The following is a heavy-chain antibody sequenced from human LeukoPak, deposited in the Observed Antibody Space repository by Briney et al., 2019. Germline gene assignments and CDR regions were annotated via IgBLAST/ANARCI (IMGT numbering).Heavy chain of an antibody. D-gene: IGHD6-19*01. V-gene: IGHV4-34*01. CDR2: INHSGGT. J-gene: IGHJ6*03. CDR1: GESFSGYY. CDR3: ARGLDSSGWYESSYYYMDV. Sequence: SETLSLTCAVYGESFSGYYWSWIRQPPGKGLEWIGEINHSGGTNYNPSLESRVTISVDTSKNQFSLKLSSVTAADTAVYYCARGLDSSGWYESSYYYMDVWGKGTTVTVSS.